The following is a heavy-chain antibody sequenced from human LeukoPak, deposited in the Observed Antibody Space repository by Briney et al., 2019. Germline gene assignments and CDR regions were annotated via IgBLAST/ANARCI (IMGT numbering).Heavy chain of an antibody. Sequence: GGSLRLACAAYGFTFSSYAMSWVRQAPGEGREWVSAISGSGGSTYYADSVKGRFTISRDNSKNTLYQQMNSLRAEDTAVYYCAKLGGDHKYYYYYMDVWGKGTTVTVSS. D-gene: IGHD2-21*02. CDR1: GFTFSSYA. CDR2: ISGSGGST. J-gene: IGHJ6*03. V-gene: IGHV3-23*01. CDR3: AKLGGDHKYYYYYMDV.